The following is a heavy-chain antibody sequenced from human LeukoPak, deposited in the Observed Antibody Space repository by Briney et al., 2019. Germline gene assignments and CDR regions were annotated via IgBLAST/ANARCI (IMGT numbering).Heavy chain of an antibody. V-gene: IGHV1-8*01. CDR3: ARFGSYYYGSGNYLRWFDP. CDR2: MNPNSGYT. J-gene: IGHJ5*02. CDR1: GYIFVTSD. Sequence: GASVKVSCKASGYIFVTSDINWVRQATGQGLEWMGWMNPNSGYTGYAQKLQGRVTMTRDTSITTAYMELSSLTSEDTAVYYCARFGSYYYGSGNYLRWFDPWGQGTLVTVSS. D-gene: IGHD3-10*01.